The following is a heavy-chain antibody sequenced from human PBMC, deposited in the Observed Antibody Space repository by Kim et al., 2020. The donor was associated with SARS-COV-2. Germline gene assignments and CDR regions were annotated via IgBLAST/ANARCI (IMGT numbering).Heavy chain of an antibody. J-gene: IGHJ4*02. D-gene: IGHD6-19*01. Sequence: YAVSVKSRITINPDTSKNQFSLQLNSVTPEDTAVYYCARDWGAVAGNFDYWGQGTLVTVSS. CDR3: ARDWGAVAGNFDY. V-gene: IGHV6-1*01.